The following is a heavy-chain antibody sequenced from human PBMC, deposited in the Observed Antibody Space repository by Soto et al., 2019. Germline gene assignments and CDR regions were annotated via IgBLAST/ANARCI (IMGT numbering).Heavy chain of an antibody. J-gene: IGHJ6*02. CDR1: EFTFSSYA. CDR2: ISYDGSNK. D-gene: IGHD3-3*01. Sequence: SGGSLRLSCAAPEFTFSSYAMHWVRQAPGKGLERVAVISYDGSNKYYADSVKGRFTTSRDNPKNTLYLQMNSLRAEDTAVYYCARALSVGGYHFWSGYGMDVWGQGTTVTVSS. CDR3: ARALSVGGYHFWSGYGMDV. V-gene: IGHV3-30-3*01.